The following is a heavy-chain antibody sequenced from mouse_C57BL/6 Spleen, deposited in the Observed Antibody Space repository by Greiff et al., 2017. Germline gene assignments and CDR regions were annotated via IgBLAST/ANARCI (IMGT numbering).Heavy chain of an antibody. V-gene: IGHV1-82*01. CDR2: IYPGDGDT. J-gene: IGHJ2*01. D-gene: IGHD1-1*01. Sequence: VKLMESGPELVKPGASVKISCKASGYAFSSSWMNWVKQRPGKGLEWIGRIYPGDGDTNYNGKFKGKATLTADKSSSTAYMQLSSLTSEDSAVYFCASRITTVVATDYFDYWGQGTTLTVSS. CDR1: GYAFSSSW. CDR3: ASRITTVVATDYFDY.